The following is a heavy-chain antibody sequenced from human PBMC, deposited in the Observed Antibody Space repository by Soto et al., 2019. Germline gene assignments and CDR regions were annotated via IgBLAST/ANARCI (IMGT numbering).Heavy chain of an antibody. J-gene: IGHJ6*02. Sequence: SVKVSCKASGGTFSSSGFSWVRQAPGQGLEWMGMIVPSLDTTNYAQRFQARVTITADEVTSTAYMELRSLRSEDTAVYYCARWPQPRYTADPYAVDVWGQGTRVTVSS. CDR3: ARWPQPRYTADPYAVDV. D-gene: IGHD3-16*02. V-gene: IGHV1-69*11. CDR2: IVPSLDTT. CDR1: GGTFSSSG.